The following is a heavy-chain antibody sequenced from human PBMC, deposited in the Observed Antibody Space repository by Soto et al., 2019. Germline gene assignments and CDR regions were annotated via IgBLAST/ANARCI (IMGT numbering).Heavy chain of an antibody. D-gene: IGHD3-10*01. CDR1: GGSISSGDYY. V-gene: IGHV4-30-4*01. J-gene: IGHJ5*01. CDR3: ARAPRITMVRGVISNWFAS. CDR2: IYYSGST. Sequence: SETLSLTCTGSGGSISSGDYYWSWIRQPPGKGLEWIGYIYYSGSTYYNPSLKSRVTISVDTSKNQFSLKLSSVTAADTAVYYCARAPRITMVRGVISNWFASRGQGTLVTVSS.